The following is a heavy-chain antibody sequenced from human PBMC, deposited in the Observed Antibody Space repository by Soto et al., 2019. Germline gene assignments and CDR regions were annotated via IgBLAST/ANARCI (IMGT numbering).Heavy chain of an antibody. CDR1: GGTFSSYT. D-gene: IGHD3-22*01. J-gene: IGHJ4*02. CDR2: IIPILGIA. CDR3: ARGGDYDSRHWGTFDY. V-gene: IGHV1-69*02. Sequence: QVQLVQSGAEVKKPGSSVKVSCKASGGTFSSYTISWVRQAPGQGLEWMGRIIPILGIANYAQKFQGRVTISADKSTSTAYLELSSLRSEDTAVYYCARGGDYDSRHWGTFDYWGQGTLVTVSS.